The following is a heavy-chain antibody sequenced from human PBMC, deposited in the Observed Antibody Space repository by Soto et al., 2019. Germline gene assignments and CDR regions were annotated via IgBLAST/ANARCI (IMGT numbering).Heavy chain of an antibody. CDR2: IYYSGST. Sequence: QVQLQESGPGLVKPSQTLSLTCTVSGGSISSGGYYWSWIRQHPVKGLEWIGYIYYSGSTYYNPALKSRVTISVDTSKNQFSLKLSSLTAADTAVYYCARARTIFGTDAFDIWGQGTMVTVSS. J-gene: IGHJ3*02. D-gene: IGHD3-3*01. CDR1: GGSISSGGYY. V-gene: IGHV4-31*03. CDR3: ARARTIFGTDAFDI.